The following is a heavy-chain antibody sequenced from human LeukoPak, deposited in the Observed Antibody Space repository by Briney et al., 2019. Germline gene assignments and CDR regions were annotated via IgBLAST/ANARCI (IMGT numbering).Heavy chain of an antibody. CDR3: ARHMTNPVTHPFDY. V-gene: IGHV4-59*08. J-gene: IGHJ4*02. CDR2: IYYNGNN. CDR1: GGSISNYY. D-gene: IGHD4-17*01. Sequence: SETLSLTCIVSGGSISNYYWSWIRQPPGKTLEWIGYIYYNGNNNYHPSLKSRVTISVDSSKNQFSLKLTSVPAPDTAIYYCARHMTNPVTHPFDYWGQGILVTVSS.